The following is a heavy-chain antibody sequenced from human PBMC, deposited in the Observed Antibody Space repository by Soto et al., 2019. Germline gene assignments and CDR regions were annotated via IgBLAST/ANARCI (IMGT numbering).Heavy chain of an antibody. CDR1: GGSFSCYY. V-gene: IGHV4-34*01. Sequence: PSETLSLTCAVYGGSFSCYYWSWIRQAPGKGLEWIGEINHSGSTNYNPSLKSRVTISVDTSKNQFSLKLSSVTAADTAVYYCARGGDYDFWSGYHLNWFDPWGQGTLVTVSS. D-gene: IGHD3-3*01. J-gene: IGHJ5*02. CDR3: ARGGDYDFWSGYHLNWFDP. CDR2: INHSGST.